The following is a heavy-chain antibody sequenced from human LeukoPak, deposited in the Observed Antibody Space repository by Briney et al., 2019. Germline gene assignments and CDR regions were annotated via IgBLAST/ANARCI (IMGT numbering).Heavy chain of an antibody. V-gene: IGHV4-39*07. CDR1: GGSIRSGNYR. CDR3: AKLVPSPTREDSDF. CDR2: IDRRGQT. J-gene: IGHJ4*02. D-gene: IGHD6-13*01. Sequence: SETLSLTCTVSGGSIRSGNYRWGWIRQPPGKGLEWVGNIDRRGQTSYTPSLKSRVTISADTSKNQLSLKMNSVTAADTAFYYCAKLVPSPTREDSDFWGQGTLVTVSS.